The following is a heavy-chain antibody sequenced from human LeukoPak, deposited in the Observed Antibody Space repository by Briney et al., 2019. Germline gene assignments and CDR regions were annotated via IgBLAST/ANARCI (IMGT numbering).Heavy chain of an antibody. V-gene: IGHV4-59*01. D-gene: IGHD2-21*02. CDR2: THYSGST. Sequence: SETLSLTCTVSGGSISSDYWSWLRQPPGKGLEYIGYTHYSGSTNYNPSLKSRVTISLDTSGNQFSLKLSSVTAADTAVYYCASGYCGGACQLGGVDMWGQGTMVTVSS. CDR1: GGSISSDY. CDR3: ASGYCGGACQLGGVDM. J-gene: IGHJ3*02.